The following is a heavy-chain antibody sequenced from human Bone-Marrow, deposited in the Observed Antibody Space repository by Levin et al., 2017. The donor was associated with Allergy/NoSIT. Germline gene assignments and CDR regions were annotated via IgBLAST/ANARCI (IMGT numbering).Heavy chain of an antibody. CDR2: ISYDGSNK. Sequence: SCAASGFTFSSYAMHWVRQAPGKGLEWVAVISYDGSNKYYADSVKGRFTISRDNSKNTLYLQMNSLRAEDTAVYYCARAGSLELQFGFDYWGQGTLVTVSS. CDR3: ARAGSLELQFGFDY. J-gene: IGHJ4*02. V-gene: IGHV3-30*04. CDR1: GFTFSSYA. D-gene: IGHD1-7*01.